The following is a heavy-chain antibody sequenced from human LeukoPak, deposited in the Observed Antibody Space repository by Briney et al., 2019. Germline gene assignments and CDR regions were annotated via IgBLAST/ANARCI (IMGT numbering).Heavy chain of an antibody. D-gene: IGHD3-22*01. Sequence: PSETLSLTCTVSGGPISSYYWSWIRQPAGKGLEWIGRIYTSGTTNYNPSLKSRVTMSVDTSKNQFSLKMGSVTAADTAVYYCARANYDGSDYWGQGTLVTVSS. CDR3: ARANYDGSDY. CDR1: GGPISSYY. J-gene: IGHJ4*02. V-gene: IGHV4-4*07. CDR2: IYTSGTT.